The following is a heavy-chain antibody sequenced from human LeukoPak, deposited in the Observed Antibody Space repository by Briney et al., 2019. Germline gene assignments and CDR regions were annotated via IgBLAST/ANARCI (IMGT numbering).Heavy chain of an antibody. D-gene: IGHD5-24*01. CDR1: GGSISSYY. J-gene: IGHJ5*02. CDR3: ARDLGDGPSVFDP. V-gene: IGHV4-59*01. Sequence: SETLLLTCTVPGGSISSYYWSWIRQTPGKGLEWIGHIYYSGSTNYNPSLKSRVTISVDTSKNKFSLKLSSVTAADTAGYYCARDLGDGPSVFDPWGQGTLVTVSS. CDR2: IYYSGST.